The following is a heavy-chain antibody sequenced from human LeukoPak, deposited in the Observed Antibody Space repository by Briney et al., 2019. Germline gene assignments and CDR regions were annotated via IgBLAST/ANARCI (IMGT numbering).Heavy chain of an antibody. CDR1: RFTFSSYG. CDR2: ISSSSSAI. V-gene: IGHV3-48*01. J-gene: IGHJ6*03. Sequence: PGGSLRLSCAVSRFTFSSYGMHWVRQAPGKGLEWVSYISSSSSAIYYADSVKGRFTISRDNAKNSLYLQMNSLRAEDTALYYCARGGITIFGVVSYMDVWGKGTTVTVSS. CDR3: ARGGITIFGVVSYMDV. D-gene: IGHD3-3*01.